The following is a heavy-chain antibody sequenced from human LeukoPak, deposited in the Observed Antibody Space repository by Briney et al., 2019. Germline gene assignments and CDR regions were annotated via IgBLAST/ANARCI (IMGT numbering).Heavy chain of an antibody. Sequence: ASVKVSCKASGYTFTGYYIHWVRQAPGQGLEWMGWIDPHSGGTNYAQKFQGGVTMTRDTSITTAYMELSSLKSDDTAVYYCAGDVGEYCSSTNCYASHYWGKGTLVTVSS. CDR3: AGDVGEYCSSTNCYASHY. CDR2: IDPHSGGT. J-gene: IGHJ4*02. CDR1: GYTFTGYY. D-gene: IGHD2-2*01. V-gene: IGHV1-2*02.